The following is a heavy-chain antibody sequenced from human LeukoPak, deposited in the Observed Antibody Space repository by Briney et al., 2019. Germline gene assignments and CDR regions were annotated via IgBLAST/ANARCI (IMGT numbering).Heavy chain of an antibody. V-gene: IGHV3-23*05. Sequence: GGSLRLSCAAFGFTFSSHAMSWVRQAPGKGLEWVSAINSDSYYTYYADSVQGRFTISRDNSKNTLYLQMNSLRAEDTALYYCANFVDTSMGGNDYWGQGTLVTVSS. D-gene: IGHD5-18*01. CDR3: ANFVDTSMGGNDY. J-gene: IGHJ4*02. CDR2: INSDSYYT. CDR1: GFTFSSHA.